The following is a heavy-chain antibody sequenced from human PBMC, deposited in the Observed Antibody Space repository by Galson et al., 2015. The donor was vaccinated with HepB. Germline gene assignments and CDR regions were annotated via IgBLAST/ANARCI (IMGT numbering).Heavy chain of an antibody. D-gene: IGHD1-26*01. V-gene: IGHV3-30*04. CDR3: ARESGRGLWEYNWFDP. CDR1: GFTFSSYA. CDR2: ISYDGSNK. J-gene: IGHJ5*02. Sequence: SLRLSCAASGFTFSSYAMHWVRQAPGKGLEWVAVISYDGSNKYYADSVKGRFTISRDNSKNTLYLQMNSLRAEDTAVYYCARESGRGLWEYNWFDPWGQGTLVTVSS.